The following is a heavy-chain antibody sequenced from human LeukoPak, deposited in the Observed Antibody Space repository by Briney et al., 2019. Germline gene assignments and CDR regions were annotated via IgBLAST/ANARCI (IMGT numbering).Heavy chain of an antibody. CDR1: GFTFSSYW. J-gene: IGHJ2*01. CDR3: ARNYWYFDL. CDR2: INSDGGST. Sequence: PGGSLRLSCAASGFTFSSYWMHWVRQAPAKGLVWVSRINSDGGSTTYADSVKGRFTISRDNAKNTLYLQMNSLRAEDTAVYYCARNYWYFDLWGRGTLVTVSS. V-gene: IGHV3-74*01.